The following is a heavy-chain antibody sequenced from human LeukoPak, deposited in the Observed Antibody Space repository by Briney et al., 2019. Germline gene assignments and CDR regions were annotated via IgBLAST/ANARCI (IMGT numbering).Heavy chain of an antibody. D-gene: IGHD2-21*01. Sequence: GGSLRLSCAASGFTFSSSWMNWVRQAPGKGLEWVANIKEDGSEKYYVDSVKGRFTISRDNAKNSLYLQMNSLRAEDTAVYYCARATYGAAFDIWGQGTMVTVSS. V-gene: IGHV3-7*04. J-gene: IGHJ3*02. CDR2: IKEDGSEK. CDR3: ARATYGAAFDI. CDR1: GFTFSSSW.